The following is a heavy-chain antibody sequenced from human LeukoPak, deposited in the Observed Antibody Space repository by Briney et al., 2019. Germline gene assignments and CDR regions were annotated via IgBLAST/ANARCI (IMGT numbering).Heavy chain of an antibody. D-gene: IGHD3-3*01. CDR1: GGSISSYY. V-gene: IGHV4-59*01. CDR3: ARESTRITIFGVVIPDAFDI. CDR2: IYYSGST. J-gene: IGHJ3*02. Sequence: SETLSLTCTVSGGSISSYYWSWLRQPPGKGLEGLGYIYYSGSTNYNPSLKRRVTISVDTSKNQFSLKRSSVTAADTAVYYCARESTRITIFGVVIPDAFDIWGQGTMVTVSS.